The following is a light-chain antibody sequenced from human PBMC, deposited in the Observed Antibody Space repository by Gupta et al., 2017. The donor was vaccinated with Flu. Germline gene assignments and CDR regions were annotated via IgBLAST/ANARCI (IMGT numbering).Light chain of an antibody. J-gene: IGKJ3*01. CDR1: QDINIF. Sequence: IQMTHSQSSLSASVGDRVTITCQASQDINIFLNWYQQKPGKAPKLLIYDASNLQTGVPPRFSGSGYGTHFTFTMSILQPEDIATYYCQQYDDVPPDTFGHGTKVDVK. CDR3: QQYDDVPPDT. CDR2: DAS. V-gene: IGKV1-33*01.